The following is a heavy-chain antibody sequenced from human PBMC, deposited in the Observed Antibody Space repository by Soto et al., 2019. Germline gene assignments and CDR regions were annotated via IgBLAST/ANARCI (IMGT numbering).Heavy chain of an antibody. J-gene: IGHJ6*02. CDR2: IWSDGSNK. CDR3: ARVRMGYCSRTSCYGGYYYDYGMDV. D-gene: IGHD2-2*01. CDR1: GFTFSTYG. V-gene: IGHV3-33*01. Sequence: PGRSLRLSCAASGFTFSTYGMHWVRQAPGKGLEWVAVIWSDGSNKYYVDSVKGRFTISRDNSKNTLDLQMNSLRAEDTAVYYCARVRMGYCSRTSCYGGYYYDYGMDVWGQGTTVTVSS.